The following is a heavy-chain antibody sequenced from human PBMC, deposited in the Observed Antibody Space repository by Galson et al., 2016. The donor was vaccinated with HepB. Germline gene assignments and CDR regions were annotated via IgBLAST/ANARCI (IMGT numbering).Heavy chain of an antibody. J-gene: IGHJ4*02. Sequence: GSLRLSCAASGFTFSTYWINWVRQGPGKGLAWVANIHPDGSEKYYVDSGKGRFTISRDNAKNSLYLQMNSLKAEDTAVYYCARGIATPGVDYWGQGALVTVSS. CDR1: GFTFSTYW. D-gene: IGHD6-13*01. CDR2: IHPDGSEK. CDR3: ARGIATPGVDY. V-gene: IGHV3-7*01.